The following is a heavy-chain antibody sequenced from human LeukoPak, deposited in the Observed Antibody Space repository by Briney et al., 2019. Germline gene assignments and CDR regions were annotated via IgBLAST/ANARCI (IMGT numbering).Heavy chain of an antibody. CDR2: ITYSGGNT. Sequence: GGSLRLSCAASGFTFSTCAMSWVRQAPGKGLEWVSTITYSGGNTHYADSVKGRFTISRDNSKNTLYLQMNSLRAEDTAVYYRTKAVSEYSSSSWDYWGQGTLVTVSS. J-gene: IGHJ4*02. V-gene: IGHV3-23*01. D-gene: IGHD6-6*01. CDR1: GFTFSTCA. CDR3: TKAVSEYSSSSWDY.